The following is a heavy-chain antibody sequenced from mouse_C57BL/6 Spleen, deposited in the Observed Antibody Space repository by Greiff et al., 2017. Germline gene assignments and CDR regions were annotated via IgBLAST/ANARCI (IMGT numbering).Heavy chain of an antibody. CDR2: ISYDGSN. Sequence: ESGPGLVKPSQSLSLTCSVTGYSITSGYYWNWLRQFPGNKLEWMGYISYDGSNNYNPSLKNRISITRDTSKNQFFLKLNSVTTEDTATYYCARVDGGAYWGQGTLVTVSA. V-gene: IGHV3-6*01. J-gene: IGHJ3*01. CDR1: GYSITSGYY. CDR3: ARVDGGAY.